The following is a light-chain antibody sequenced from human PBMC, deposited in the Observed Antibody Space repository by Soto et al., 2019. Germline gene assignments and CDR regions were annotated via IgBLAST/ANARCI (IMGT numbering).Light chain of an antibody. J-gene: IGKJ5*01. V-gene: IGKV3-20*01. Sequence: EIVLTQSPGTLSLSPGERATLSCRASQSVSSSYLAWYQQKPGRAPRLLIYGASSRATGIPDRFSGSGSGTDFTLTISRLEPEDFAVYYCQQYGSSPSLSFGQGTRLEI. CDR2: GAS. CDR3: QQYGSSPSLS. CDR1: QSVSSSY.